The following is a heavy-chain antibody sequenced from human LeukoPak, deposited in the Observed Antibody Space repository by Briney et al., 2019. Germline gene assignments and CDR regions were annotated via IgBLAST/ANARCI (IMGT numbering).Heavy chain of an antibody. CDR3: ATGESFDF. CDR1: VGSISDHW. CDR2: LYTSGST. V-gene: IGHV4-4*07. J-gene: IGHJ4*02. Sequence: SETLSLTCTVSVGSISDHWWNWIRQPAGKGLEWIGRLYTSGSTSYNPSLRSRVAMSTDTSKNQFSLILTSVTAADTAVYYCATGESFDFWGQGTLVTVSS. D-gene: IGHD1-14*01.